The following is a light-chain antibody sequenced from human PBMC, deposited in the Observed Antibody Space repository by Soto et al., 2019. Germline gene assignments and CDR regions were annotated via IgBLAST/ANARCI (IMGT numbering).Light chain of an antibody. CDR3: QKYNI. CDR1: QDIRDY. Sequence: DIQMTQSPSSLSASVGDRVTITCRASQDIRDYLAWYQQKPGEAPKLLIYAASTLQSGVPSRCSGSGSGTDFTLTISSLQPEDVAPYYCQKYNIFGPGTKVDIK. CDR2: AAS. J-gene: IGKJ3*01. V-gene: IGKV1-27*01.